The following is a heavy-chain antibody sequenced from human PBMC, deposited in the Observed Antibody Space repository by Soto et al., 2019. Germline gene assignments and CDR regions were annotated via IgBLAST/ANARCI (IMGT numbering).Heavy chain of an antibody. CDR3: ARVGITFSRGRIRGDHSGLAV. J-gene: IGHJ6*02. Sequence: EVRLVESGGGLVKSGGSLRLSCAASGFIFSSYTMNWVRQAPGRGLEWVSNIDRFASYSWYAESVQGRFTISRDNAGNSLYLQMNSLRVEDTAVYYCARVGITFSRGRIRGDHSGLAVWGQGTTVTVS. CDR2: IDRFASYS. V-gene: IGHV3-21*01. CDR1: GFIFSSYT. D-gene: IGHD3-16*01.